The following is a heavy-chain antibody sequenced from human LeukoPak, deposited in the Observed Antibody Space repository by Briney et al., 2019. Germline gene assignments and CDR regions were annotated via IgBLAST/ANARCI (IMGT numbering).Heavy chain of an antibody. D-gene: IGHD2-21*01. J-gene: IGHJ4*02. CDR3: ARDQWQGIPDY. Sequence: PGGSLRLSCAASGFTFDDYVVTWVRQAPGKGLEWVSGINWNGGSTGYADSVRGRFTISRDNAKNSLYLQMNSLRAEDTAVYYCARDQWQGIPDYWGQGTLVTVSS. CDR2: INWNGGST. CDR1: GFTFDDYV. V-gene: IGHV3-20*04.